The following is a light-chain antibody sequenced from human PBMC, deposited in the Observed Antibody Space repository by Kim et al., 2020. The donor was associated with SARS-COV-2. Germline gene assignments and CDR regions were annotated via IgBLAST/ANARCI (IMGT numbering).Light chain of an antibody. CDR1: QSLLHSNGKTY. V-gene: IGKV2D-29*01. J-gene: IGKJ4*01. CDR2: EVY. CDR3: MQSTQPLLT. Sequence: PASNSFKSTQSLLHSNGKTYLFWYLQKPGQPPQPLIYEVYTRFSGVPDRFSGSGSGTDFTLKISRVEAEDGGVYFCMQSTQPLLTFGGGTKVDSK.